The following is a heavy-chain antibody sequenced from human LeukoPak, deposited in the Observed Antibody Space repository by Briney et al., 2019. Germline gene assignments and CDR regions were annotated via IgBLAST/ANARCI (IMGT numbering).Heavy chain of an antibody. CDR2: INPDSGDT. CDR3: ARLYGRDAFDI. CDR1: GYTFTAYY. Sequence: ASVTVSCKASGYTFTAYYMHWVRQAPGQGLEWMGWINPDSGDTNYPQQFQGRVTMTRDTSISTAYMELSRLRSDDTAVYYCARLYGRDAFDIWGQGTMVIVSS. D-gene: IGHD3-10*01. J-gene: IGHJ3*02. V-gene: IGHV1-2*02.